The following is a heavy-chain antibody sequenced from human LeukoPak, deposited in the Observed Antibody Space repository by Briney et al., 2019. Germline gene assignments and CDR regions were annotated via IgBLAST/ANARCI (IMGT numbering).Heavy chain of an antibody. V-gene: IGHV3-30*02. Sequence: GGSLRLSCAASGFTFTISGMHWVRQAPGEGLEWVAFIGRDGSTKYYADSVKGRFTISGDSSYHTAFLQMNSLRADDTAVYYCAKDKVRYSGRNRYFDYWGQGTLVTVSS. J-gene: IGHJ4*02. CDR2: IGRDGSTK. D-gene: IGHD1-26*01. CDR1: GFTFTISG. CDR3: AKDKVRYSGRNRYFDY.